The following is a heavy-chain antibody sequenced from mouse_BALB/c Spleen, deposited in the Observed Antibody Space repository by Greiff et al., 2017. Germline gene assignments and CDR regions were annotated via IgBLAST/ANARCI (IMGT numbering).Heavy chain of an antibody. J-gene: IGHJ3*01. Sequence: VQLQQSGPELVKPGASVRISCKASGYTFTSYYIHWVKQRPGQGLEWIGWIYPGNVNTKYNEKFKGKATLTADKSSSTAYMELSSLTSEDSAVYYCTRRAWFAYWGQGTLVTVSA. CDR1: GYTFTSYY. CDR3: TRRAWFAY. V-gene: IGHV1S56*01. CDR2: IYPGNVNT.